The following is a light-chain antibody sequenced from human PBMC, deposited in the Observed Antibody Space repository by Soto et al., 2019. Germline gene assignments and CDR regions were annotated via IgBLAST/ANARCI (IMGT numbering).Light chain of an antibody. CDR3: CSYAGGSTYV. V-gene: IGLV2-23*01. CDR2: EGT. Sequence: QSALTQPASVSGSPGQSITISCTGTSSDVGSYNLVSWYQHHPGKAPKFMIYEGTKRPSGVSSRFSGSKSGNTASLTISRLQDEDEPSSSRCSYAGGSTYVFGTGTKVTV. J-gene: IGLJ1*01. CDR1: SSDVGSYNL.